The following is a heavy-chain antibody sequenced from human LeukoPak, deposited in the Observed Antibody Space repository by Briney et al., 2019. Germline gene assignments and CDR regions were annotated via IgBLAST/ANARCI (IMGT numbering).Heavy chain of an antibody. CDR2: IYDSGST. CDR1: GGSISSYY. CDR3: ARHDNILTGYYIGYFDY. D-gene: IGHD3-9*01. Sequence: SETLSLTCTVPGGSISSYYWSWIRQPPGKGLEWIGYIYDSGSTNYNPSLKSRVTISVDTSKNQFSLKLSSVTAADTAVYYCARHDNILTGYYIGYFDYWGQGTLVTVSS. J-gene: IGHJ4*02. V-gene: IGHV4-59*08.